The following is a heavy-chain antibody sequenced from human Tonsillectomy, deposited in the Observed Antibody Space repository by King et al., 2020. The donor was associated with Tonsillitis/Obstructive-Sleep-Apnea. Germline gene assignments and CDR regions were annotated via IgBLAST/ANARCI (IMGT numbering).Heavy chain of an antibody. Sequence: QLVQSGAEVKKPGSSVKVSCKASGGTFSSYAISWVRQAPGQGLEWMGRVIPILGIANYAQKFQGRVTISADKSTSTAYLELSSLRSEDTAVYYCARDEVISTVTTSCYWWGQGTLVTVSS. CDR2: VIPILGIA. V-gene: IGHV1-69*09. CDR3: ARDEVISTVTTSCYW. CDR1: GGTFSSYA. D-gene: IGHD4-17*01. J-gene: IGHJ4*02.